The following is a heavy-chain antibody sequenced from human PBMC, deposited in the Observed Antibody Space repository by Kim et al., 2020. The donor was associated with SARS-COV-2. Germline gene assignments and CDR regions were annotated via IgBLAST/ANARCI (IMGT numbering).Heavy chain of an antibody. D-gene: IGHD3-10*01. CDR1: GYTFTSYG. J-gene: IGHJ6*02. Sequence: ASVKVSCKASGYTFTSYGISWVRQAPGQGLEWMGWISAYNGNTNYAQKLQGRVTMTTDTSTSTAYMERRSLRSDDTAVYYCARDGPMVRGVIASALYGMDVWGQGTTVTVSS. V-gene: IGHV1-18*04. CDR2: ISAYNGNT. CDR3: ARDGPMVRGVIASALYGMDV.